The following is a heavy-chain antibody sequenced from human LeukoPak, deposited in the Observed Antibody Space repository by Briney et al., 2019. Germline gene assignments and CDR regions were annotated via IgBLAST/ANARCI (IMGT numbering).Heavy chain of an antibody. CDR2: INHSGST. V-gene: IGHV4-34*01. Sequence: SETLSLTCAVYGGSFSGYYWSWIRQPPGKGLEWIGEINHSGSTNYNPSLKSRVTISVDTSKNQFSLKLSSVTAADTAVYYCARDLDDSSGYHAFAIWGQGTMVTVSS. D-gene: IGHD3-22*01. J-gene: IGHJ3*02. CDR1: GGSFSGYY. CDR3: ARDLDDSSGYHAFAI.